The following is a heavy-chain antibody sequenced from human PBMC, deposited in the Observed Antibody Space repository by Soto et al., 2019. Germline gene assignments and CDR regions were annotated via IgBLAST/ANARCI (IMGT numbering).Heavy chain of an antibody. CDR1: GFTFSSYG. V-gene: IGHV3-33*01. CDR3: ARDGHGRIAAAGTEAYYYYGMDV. CDR2: IWYDGSNK. J-gene: IGHJ6*02. D-gene: IGHD6-13*01. Sequence: HPGGSLRLSCAASGFTFSSYGMHWVRQAPGKGLEWVAVIWYDGSNKYYADSVKGRFTISRDNSKNTLYLQMNSLRAEDTAVYYCARDGHGRIAAAGTEAYYYYGMDVWGQGTTVTVSS.